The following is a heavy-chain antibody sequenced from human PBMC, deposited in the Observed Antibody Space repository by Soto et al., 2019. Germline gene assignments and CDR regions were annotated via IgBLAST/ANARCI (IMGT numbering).Heavy chain of an antibody. J-gene: IGHJ5*02. Sequence: VQVVESGGGLVQPGGSLRLSCAASGFTFSSNSMNWVRQAPGKGLEWISYISSSSSTIYADSVKGRFTISRDNAKNSLYLQMNSLRDEDTAVYYCARVIWSGHLTSDLWVQGTLVTVSS. CDR3: ARVIWSGHLTSDL. CDR1: GFTFSSNS. D-gene: IGHD3-3*01. V-gene: IGHV3-48*02. CDR2: ISSSSSTI.